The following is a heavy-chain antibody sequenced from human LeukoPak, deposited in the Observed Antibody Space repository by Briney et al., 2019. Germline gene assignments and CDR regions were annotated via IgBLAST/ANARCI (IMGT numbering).Heavy chain of an antibody. CDR3: ARDGAGGGGYDGYYFDY. V-gene: IGHV3-30-3*01. J-gene: IGHJ4*02. CDR1: GFTFSSYA. CDR2: ISYDGSNK. D-gene: IGHD5-12*01. Sequence: PGRPLRLSCAASGFTFSSYAMHWVRQAPGKGLEWVAVISYDGSNKYYADSVKGRFTISRDNSKNTLYLQMNSLRAEDTAVYYCARDGAGGGGYDGYYFDYWGQGALVTVSS.